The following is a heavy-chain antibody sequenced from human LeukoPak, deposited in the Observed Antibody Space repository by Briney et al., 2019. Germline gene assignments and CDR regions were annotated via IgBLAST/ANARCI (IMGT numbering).Heavy chain of an antibody. D-gene: IGHD1-26*01. J-gene: IGHJ6*03. V-gene: IGHV4-38-2*02. CDR1: GYSISSGHY. Sequence: KPSETLSLTCTVSGYSISSGHYWGWIRQPPGKGLEWIGSIYHSGSTYYNPSLKSRVTISVDTSKNQFSLKLSSVTAADTAVYYCARDGSGSYYGYYYYYYMDVWGKGTTVTVSS. CDR2: IYHSGST. CDR3: ARDGSGSYYGYYYYYYMDV.